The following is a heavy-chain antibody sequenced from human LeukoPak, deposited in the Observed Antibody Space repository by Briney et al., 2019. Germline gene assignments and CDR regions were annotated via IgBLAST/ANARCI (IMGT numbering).Heavy chain of an antibody. Sequence: GGSLRLSCAASGFTFSRYNMNWVRQAPGKALEWVSSINSGNNYIYYADSVKGRFTISRDNAKNSLFLQMNSLRADDTAVYSCARVLLGMSAFDLWGQGTMVSVSS. CDR3: ARVLLGMSAFDL. D-gene: IGHD3-9*01. J-gene: IGHJ3*01. CDR2: INSGNNYI. CDR1: GFTFSRYN. V-gene: IGHV3-21*06.